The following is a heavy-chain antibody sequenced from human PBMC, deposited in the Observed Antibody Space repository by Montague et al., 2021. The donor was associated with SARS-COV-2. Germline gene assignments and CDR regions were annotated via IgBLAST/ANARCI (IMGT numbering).Heavy chain of an antibody. CDR1: GGSFSGYY. J-gene: IGHJ4*02. D-gene: IGHD3-22*01. CDR2: INHSGST. V-gene: IGHV4-34*01. Sequence: SETLSLTCAVYGGSFSGYYWSWIRQPPGKGLEWIGEINHSGSTNYNPSLKSRVTISVDTSKNQFSLKLSSVTAADTAVYYYARGWGYYDSSGYLLFDYWGQGTLVTVSS. CDR3: ARGWGYYDSSGYLLFDY.